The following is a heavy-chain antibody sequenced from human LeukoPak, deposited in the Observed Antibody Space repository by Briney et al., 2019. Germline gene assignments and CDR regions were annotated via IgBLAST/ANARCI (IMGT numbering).Heavy chain of an antibody. Sequence: GGSLRLSCAASGFTFSSSAMSWVRQAPGQGLEWVSGITSGGNTYYADSVKGRFTVSRDNSKNTLFLQMNSLRAEDTALYYCAKAYDSSSGEYWGQGTLVTVSS. CDR2: ITSGGNT. D-gene: IGHD3-22*01. CDR3: AKAYDSSSGEY. J-gene: IGHJ4*02. CDR1: GFTFSSSA. V-gene: IGHV3-23*01.